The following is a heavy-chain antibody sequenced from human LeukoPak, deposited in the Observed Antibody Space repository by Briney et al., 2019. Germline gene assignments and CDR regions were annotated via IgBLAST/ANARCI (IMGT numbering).Heavy chain of an antibody. Sequence: SETLSLTCTVSGGSISSYYWSWIRQPPGKGLEWIGYIYYSGSTNYNPSLKSRVTISVDTSKNQFSLKLSSVTAADTAVYYCARWNGRVYYGMDVWGQGTTVTVSS. CDR2: IYYSGST. CDR3: ARWNGRVYYGMDV. J-gene: IGHJ6*02. CDR1: GGSISSYY. D-gene: IGHD1-1*01. V-gene: IGHV4-59*08.